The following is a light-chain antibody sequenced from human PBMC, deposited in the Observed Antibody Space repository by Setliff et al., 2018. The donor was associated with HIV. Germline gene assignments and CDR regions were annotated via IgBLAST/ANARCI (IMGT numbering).Light chain of an antibody. Sequence: LTQPASVSGSPGQSITISCTGTSSDVGGYNYVSWYQQHPGKAPKFMIYDVSKRPSGVSNRCSGSKSGNTASLTISGLQAEDEADYYCSSYTSSSTYVFGTGTKVTVL. V-gene: IGLV2-14*01. CDR2: DVS. J-gene: IGLJ1*01. CDR1: SSDVGGYNY. CDR3: SSYTSSSTYV.